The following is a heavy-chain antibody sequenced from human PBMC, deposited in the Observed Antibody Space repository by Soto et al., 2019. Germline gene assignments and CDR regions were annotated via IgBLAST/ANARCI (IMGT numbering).Heavy chain of an antibody. J-gene: IGHJ6*02. D-gene: IGHD1-26*01. V-gene: IGHV1-24*01. CDR3: ATVHSGSYYGMDV. Sequence: GASVKVSCKVSGYTLTVLSMHWVRQAPGKGLEWMGGFDPEDGETIYAQKFQGRVTMTEDTSTDTAYMELSSLRSEDTAVYYRATVHSGSYYGMDVWGQGTTVTVSS. CDR1: GYTLTVLS. CDR2: FDPEDGET.